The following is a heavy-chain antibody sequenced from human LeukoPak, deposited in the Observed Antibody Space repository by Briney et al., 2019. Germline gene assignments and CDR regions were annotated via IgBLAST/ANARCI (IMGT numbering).Heavy chain of an antibody. CDR1: GGSISSYY. J-gene: IGHJ6*03. CDR3: ARGYDFWSGYSHYMDV. D-gene: IGHD3-3*01. V-gene: IGHV4-59*01. Sequence: SETLSLTCTVSGGSISSYYWSWIRQPPGKGLEWMGYIYYTGSTNYNPSLKSRVTISLDTSKNQFSLKLSSVTAADTAVYYCARGYDFWSGYSHYMDVWGKGTTVTVSS. CDR2: IYYTGST.